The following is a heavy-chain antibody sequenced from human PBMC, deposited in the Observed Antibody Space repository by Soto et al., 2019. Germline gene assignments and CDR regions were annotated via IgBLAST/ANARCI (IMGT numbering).Heavy chain of an antibody. CDR3: AKVLVFWSGYPNWFDP. D-gene: IGHD3-3*01. J-gene: IGHJ5*02. CDR2: ISGSGGST. CDR1: GFTFSIYA. Sequence: GGSLRLSCPASGFTFSIYAMSWVRHAPGKGLEWVSAISGSGGSTYYADSVKGRFTISRDNSKNALYLQMNSLRAEDTAVYYCAKVLVFWSGYPNWFDPWGQGTLVTVSS. V-gene: IGHV3-23*01.